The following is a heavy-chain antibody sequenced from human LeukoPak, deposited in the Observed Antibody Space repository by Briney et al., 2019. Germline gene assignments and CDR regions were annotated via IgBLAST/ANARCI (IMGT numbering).Heavy chain of an antibody. CDR1: GGSFSGYY. J-gene: IGHJ3*02. D-gene: IGHD2-2*01. CDR2: LSHSGSS. V-gene: IGHV4-59*01. CDR3: ARARYANAWYAFDI. Sequence: SETLSLTCAVYGGSFSGYYWSWIRRPPGRGLEWIAYLSHSGSSDSNHSLTSRVTTLVDTSKNQFSLKLTSVTAADTAVYYCARARYANAWYAFDIWGHGTMVTVSS.